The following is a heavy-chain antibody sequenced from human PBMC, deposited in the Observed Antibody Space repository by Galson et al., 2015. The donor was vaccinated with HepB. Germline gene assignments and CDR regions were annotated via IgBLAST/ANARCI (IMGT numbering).Heavy chain of an antibody. CDR2: IKQDGSEK. Sequence: SLRLSCAASGFTFSSYWMSWVRQAPGKGLEWVANIKQDGSEKYYVDSVKGRFTISRDNAKNSLYLQMNSLRAEDTAVYYCARAPSIAAAGLLFDYWGQGTLVTVSS. D-gene: IGHD6-13*01. J-gene: IGHJ4*02. CDR1: GFTFSSYW. V-gene: IGHV3-7*03. CDR3: ARAPSIAAAGLLFDY.